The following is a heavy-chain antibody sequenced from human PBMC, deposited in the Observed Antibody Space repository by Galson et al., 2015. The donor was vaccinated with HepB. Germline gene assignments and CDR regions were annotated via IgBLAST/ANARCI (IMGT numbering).Heavy chain of an antibody. J-gene: IGHJ6*02. V-gene: IGHV3-30*18. CDR2: ISYDGSNK. CDR3: AKDSGSGSYWAHYYYGMDV. Sequence: SLRLSCAASGFTFSSYGMHWVRQAPGKGLEWVAVISYDGSNKYYADSVKGRFTISRDNSKNTLYLQMNSLRAEDTAVYYCAKDSGSGSYWAHYYYGMDVWGQGTTVTVSS. CDR1: GFTFSSYG. D-gene: IGHD3-10*01.